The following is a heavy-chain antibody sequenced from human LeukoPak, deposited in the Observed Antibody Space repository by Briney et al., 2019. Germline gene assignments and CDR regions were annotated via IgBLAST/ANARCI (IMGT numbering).Heavy chain of an antibody. Sequence: ETGGSLRLSCAASGFTFSSYWMSWVRQAPGKGLEWVANIKQDGSEKYYVDSVKGRFTISRDNAKNSLYPQMNSLRAEDTAVYYCARAPYVAWFDPWGQGTLVTVSS. V-gene: IGHV3-7*04. CDR3: ARAPYVAWFDP. CDR1: GFTFSSYW. D-gene: IGHD3-16*01. CDR2: IKQDGSEK. J-gene: IGHJ5*02.